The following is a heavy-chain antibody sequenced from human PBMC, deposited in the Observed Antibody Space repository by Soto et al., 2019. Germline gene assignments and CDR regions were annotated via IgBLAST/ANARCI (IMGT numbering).Heavy chain of an antibody. V-gene: IGHV1-8*01. CDR1: GYIFTSYD. CDR3: AGRSSSWPHYYNYYYIDV. CDR2: MNPNSGNA. D-gene: IGHD6-13*01. Sequence: ASVKVSCKASGYIFTSYDINWVRQATGQGLEWMGWMNPNSGNAGYAQKFQGRVTMTRNTSISTAYMELSSLRSEDTAVYYCAGRSSSWPHYYNYYYIDVWGKGTTVTVSS. J-gene: IGHJ6*03.